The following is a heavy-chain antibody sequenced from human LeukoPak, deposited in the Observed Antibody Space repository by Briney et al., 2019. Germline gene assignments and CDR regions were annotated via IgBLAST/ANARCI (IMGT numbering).Heavy chain of an antibody. Sequence: RSETLSPTCSVSGGSITSSSYYCAWIRQPPGKGLEWIGSIYYTGGTYYNRSLKSRLTISLGTSKNQFSLKLNSVTAADTAVYYCARGGGAGRAFDIWGQGEMLTVSS. J-gene: IGHJ3*02. CDR3: ARGGGAGRAFDI. D-gene: IGHD1-26*01. V-gene: IGHV4-39*01. CDR2: IYYTGGT. CDR1: GGSITSSSYY.